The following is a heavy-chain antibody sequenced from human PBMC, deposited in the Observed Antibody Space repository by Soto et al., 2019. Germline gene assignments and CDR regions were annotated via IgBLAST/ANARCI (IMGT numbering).Heavy chain of an antibody. D-gene: IGHD1-1*01. CDR2: IDYSGNI. Sequence: QLQLQESGPGLVKPSETLSLTCNASGGSITSSGSAWGWIRKSPGKGLEWIGTIDYSGNIYYIPSLKSRITISVDTSKNQISLKLSSVTAADTAVYYCARHIHNQGFEYYFDSWGQGTLVTVSS. CDR3: ARHIHNQGFEYYFDS. CDR1: GGSITSSGSA. V-gene: IGHV4-39*01. J-gene: IGHJ4*02.